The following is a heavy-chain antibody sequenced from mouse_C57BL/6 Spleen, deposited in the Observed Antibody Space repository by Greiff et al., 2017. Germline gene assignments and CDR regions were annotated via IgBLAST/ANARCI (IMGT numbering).Heavy chain of an antibody. Sequence: EVKLVESGGDLVKPGGSLTLSCAASGFTFSSYGMSWVRQTPDKRLEWVATISSGGSYTYYPDSVKGRFTISRDNAKNTLYLQMSSLKSEDTAMYYCARRDSNSWFAYWGQGTLVTVSA. J-gene: IGHJ3*01. CDR3: ARRDSNSWFAY. D-gene: IGHD2-5*01. CDR2: ISSGGSYT. CDR1: GFTFSSYG. V-gene: IGHV5-6*02.